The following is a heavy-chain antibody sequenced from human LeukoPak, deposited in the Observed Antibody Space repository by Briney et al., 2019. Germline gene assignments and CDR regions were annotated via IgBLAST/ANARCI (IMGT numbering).Heavy chain of an antibody. J-gene: IGHJ3*02. D-gene: IGHD2-2*01. Sequence: SETLSLTCTVSDASISGYYWNWIRQSPGKGLEWIGYFYSGSTNYNPSLKSRVTISVDTSKKQFTLRLTSVTAADTAVYYCARDSPPNCSSTNCNGALDIWGQGTLVIVSS. CDR3: ARDSPPNCSSTNCNGALDI. CDR1: DASISGYY. CDR2: FYSGST. V-gene: IGHV4-59*01.